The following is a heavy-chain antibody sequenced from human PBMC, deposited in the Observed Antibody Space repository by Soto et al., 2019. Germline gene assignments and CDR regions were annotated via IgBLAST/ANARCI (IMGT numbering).Heavy chain of an antibody. CDR1: GFTFSSSW. Sequence: EMQLVESGGALVQPGGSLRLSCAASGFTFSSSWMAWDRQATGKGLEWVANINPEGSAEYYVDSVKGRFTISRDNAKNSLYLQMNSLRLEDTALYYCARHGVWCFDFWGQRTLVSISS. CDR3: ARHGVWCFDF. CDR2: INPEGSAE. D-gene: IGHD2-8*02. J-gene: IGHJ4*02. V-gene: IGHV3-7*02.